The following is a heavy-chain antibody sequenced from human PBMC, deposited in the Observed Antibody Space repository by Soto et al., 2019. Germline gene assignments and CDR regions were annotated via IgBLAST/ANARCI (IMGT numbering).Heavy chain of an antibody. V-gene: IGHV3-30-3*01. J-gene: IGHJ4*02. CDR1: GFTFSSYA. D-gene: IGHD3-9*01. CDR2: ISYDGSNK. CDR3: ARDRRYFPPAEFDY. Sequence: PGGSLRLSCAASGFTFSSYAMHWVRQAPGKGLEWVAVISYDGSNKYYADSVKGRFTISRDNSKNTLYLQMNSLRAEDTAVYYCARDRRYFPPAEFDYWGQGTLVTVSS.